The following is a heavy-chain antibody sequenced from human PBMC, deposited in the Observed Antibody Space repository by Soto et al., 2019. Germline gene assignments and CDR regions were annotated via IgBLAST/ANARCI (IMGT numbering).Heavy chain of an antibody. Sequence: QVQLQQSGPGLMKPSETLSLTCTVSGDSISSSYWSWFRQPPGKGLEYIGFIFHTGITSYNPSLKSRVTISMDTSKNQFSLNLNSVTAADTAVYYCAKGAGRDGYNTARGQGTVVIVSA. J-gene: IGHJ4*02. CDR2: IFHTGIT. CDR1: GDSISSSY. V-gene: IGHV4-59*03. D-gene: IGHD5-12*01. CDR3: AKGAGRDGYNTA.